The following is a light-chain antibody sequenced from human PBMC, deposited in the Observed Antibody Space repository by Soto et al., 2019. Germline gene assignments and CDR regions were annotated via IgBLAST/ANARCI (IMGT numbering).Light chain of an antibody. V-gene: IGKV3-20*01. CDR2: GAS. CDR1: QSVSSSY. Sequence: IVLTQSPGTLSLSPGERATLSCRASQSVSSSYLAWYQQKPGQAPRVLIYGASSRATGIPDRFSGSGSGTDFTLTISRLEPEDFAVYYCQQYGSSPPNTFGRGTKLEIK. CDR3: QQYGSSPPNT. J-gene: IGKJ2*01.